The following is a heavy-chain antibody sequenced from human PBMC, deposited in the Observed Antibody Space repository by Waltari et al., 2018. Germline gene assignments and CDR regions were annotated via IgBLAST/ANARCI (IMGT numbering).Heavy chain of an antibody. J-gene: IGHJ4*02. D-gene: IGHD6-19*01. CDR1: GYTFTSYA. Sequence: QVQLVHSGAEVKKPGASVKVSCKASGYTFTSYAMHWVRQAPGQRLEWMGWINAGNGNTKYSQKFQGRVTITRDTSASTAYMELSSLRSEDTAVYYCARRAVAAKYYFDYWGQGTLVTVSS. V-gene: IGHV1-3*01. CDR2: INAGNGNT. CDR3: ARRAVAAKYYFDY.